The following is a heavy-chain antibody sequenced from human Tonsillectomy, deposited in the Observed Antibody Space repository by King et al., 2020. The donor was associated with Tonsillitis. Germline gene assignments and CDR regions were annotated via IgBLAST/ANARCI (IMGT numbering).Heavy chain of an antibody. D-gene: IGHD6-13*01. Sequence: VQLVESGGVVVQPGGSLRLSCAASGFTFDDYTMHWVRQAPGKGLEWVSLISWDGGSTYYADSVKGRFTISRDNSKNSLYLQMNSLRTEDTALYYCAKVAAARNYYYGMDVWGQGTTVTVSS. CDR1: GFTFDDYT. CDR2: ISWDGGST. V-gene: IGHV3-43*01. CDR3: AKVAAARNYYYGMDV. J-gene: IGHJ6*02.